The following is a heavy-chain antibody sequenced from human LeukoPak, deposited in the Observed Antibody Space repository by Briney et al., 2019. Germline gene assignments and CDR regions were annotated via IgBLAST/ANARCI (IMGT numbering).Heavy chain of an antibody. J-gene: IGHJ4*02. CDR1: GGSISSYY. Sequence: SETLSLTCTVSGGSISSYYWSWIRQPPGKGLEWIGYIYYSGSTNYNPSLKSRVTISVDTSKNQFSLKLSSVTAADTAVYYCAREASYSSSWCGGSVDYWGQGTLVTVSS. CDR3: AREASYSSSWCGGSVDY. V-gene: IGHV4-59*01. CDR2: IYYSGST. D-gene: IGHD6-13*01.